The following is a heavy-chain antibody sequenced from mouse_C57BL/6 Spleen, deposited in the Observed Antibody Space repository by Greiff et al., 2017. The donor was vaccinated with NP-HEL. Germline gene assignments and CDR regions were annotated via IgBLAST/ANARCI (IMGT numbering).Heavy chain of an antibody. J-gene: IGHJ2*01. Sequence: QVQLKQPGAELVKPGASVKMSCKASGYTFTSYWITWVKQRPGQGLEWIGDIYPGSGSTNYNEKFKSKATLTVDTSSSTAYMQLSSLTSEDSAVYYCARGTTVVARYFDYWGQGTTLTVSS. CDR1: GYTFTSYW. CDR3: ARGTTVVARYFDY. CDR2: IYPGSGST. D-gene: IGHD1-1*01. V-gene: IGHV1-55*01.